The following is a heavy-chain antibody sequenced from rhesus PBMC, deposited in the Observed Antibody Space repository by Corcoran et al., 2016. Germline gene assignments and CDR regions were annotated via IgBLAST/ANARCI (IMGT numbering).Heavy chain of an antibody. Sequence: QVQLQESGPGLVKPSETLSLTCAVSGSSISSGYGWSWIRQPPGKGLEWIVYIGGSSGSTNYNPSLKCRVTISKDTAKNPCSLELSSVTAADTAVYYCARVWYYWYFDLWGPGTPITISS. V-gene: IGHV4-127*01. CDR1: GSSISSGYG. CDR2: IGGSSGST. D-gene: IGHD2-21*01. CDR3: ARVWYYWYFDL. J-gene: IGHJ2*01.